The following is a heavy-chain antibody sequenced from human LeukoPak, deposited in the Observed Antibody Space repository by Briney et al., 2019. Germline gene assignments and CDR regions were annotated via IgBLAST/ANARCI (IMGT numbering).Heavy chain of an antibody. CDR3: AKGRLSLIDY. Sequence: GGSLRLSCAASGFTFSSYAMSWVRQAPGKGLEWLSVVSSSGGTTYYADSVKGRFTISRDNSKNTVYLQMNSLRAEDTALYYCAKGRLSLIDYWGQGTLVTVSS. V-gene: IGHV3-23*01. J-gene: IGHJ4*02. D-gene: IGHD3-16*01. CDR2: VSSSGGTT. CDR1: GFTFSSYA.